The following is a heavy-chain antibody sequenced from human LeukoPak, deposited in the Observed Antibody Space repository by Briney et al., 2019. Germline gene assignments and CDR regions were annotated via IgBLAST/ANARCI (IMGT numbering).Heavy chain of an antibody. V-gene: IGHV1-2*02. CDR2: INPNSGDT. D-gene: IGHD3-22*01. CDR1: GYTFTGYY. CDR3: ARDSSGYSPLEY. Sequence: GASVTVSCKASGYTFTGYYMHWVRQAPGQGLEWMGWINPNSGDTNYAQNFQGRVTMTRDTSITTAYMELSRLGSDDTALYYCARDSSGYSPLEYWGQGTLVTVSS. J-gene: IGHJ4*02.